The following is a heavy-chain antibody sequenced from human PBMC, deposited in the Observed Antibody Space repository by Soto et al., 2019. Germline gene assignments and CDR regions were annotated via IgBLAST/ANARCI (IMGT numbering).Heavy chain of an antibody. CDR1: GYTFTSYA. D-gene: IGHD1-20*01. J-gene: IGHJ4*02. Sequence: QVQLVQSGAEKKKPGASVKVSCKASGYTFTSYAMHWVRQAPGQRLEWMGWINAGNGNTKYSQKFQGRVAITRDTSASTAYMELSSLRSEDTAVYYCARGITLPTPLDYWGQGSLVTVSS. CDR3: ARGITLPTPLDY. CDR2: INAGNGNT. V-gene: IGHV1-3*05.